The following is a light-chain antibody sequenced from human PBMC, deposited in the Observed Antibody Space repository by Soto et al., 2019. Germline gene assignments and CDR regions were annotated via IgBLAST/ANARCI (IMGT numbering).Light chain of an antibody. Sequence: DIQMTQSPSTLSASVGDRVTITCRASQSISSWLAWYQQKPGKAPKLLIYKASSLESGVPSRFSGSGSGTEFTLILSSLQPDDFATYYFQQYNSYPWTFGQGTKVEIK. CDR3: QQYNSYPWT. CDR2: KAS. CDR1: QSISSW. V-gene: IGKV1-5*03. J-gene: IGKJ1*01.